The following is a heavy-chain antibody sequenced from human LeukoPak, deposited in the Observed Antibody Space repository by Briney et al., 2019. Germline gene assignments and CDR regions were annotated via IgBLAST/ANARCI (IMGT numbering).Heavy chain of an antibody. D-gene: IGHD3-10*01. J-gene: IGHJ4*02. CDR2: ISYDGSNK. CDR3: ARDLYYYGSELPYYFDY. V-gene: IGHV3-30*04. CDR1: GFTFSSYA. Sequence: PGGSLRLSCAASGFTFSSYAMHWVRQALGKGLEWVAVISYDGSNKYYADSVKGRFTISRDNSKNTLYLQMNSLRAEDTAVYYCARDLYYYGSELPYYFDYWGQGTLVTVSS.